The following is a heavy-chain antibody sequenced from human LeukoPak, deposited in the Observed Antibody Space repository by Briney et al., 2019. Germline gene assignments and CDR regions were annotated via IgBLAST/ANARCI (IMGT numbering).Heavy chain of an antibody. CDR1: GFTFSSYS. CDR3: ARLEVFDAFDI. D-gene: IGHD3-3*01. Sequence: GGSLRLSCAASGFTFSSYSMNWVRQAPGKGLEWVSYITRSSSAIYYADSVKGRFTISRDNSKNTLYLQMNSLRAEDTAVYYCARLEVFDAFDIWGQGTMVTVSS. V-gene: IGHV3-48*01. CDR2: ITRSSSAI. J-gene: IGHJ3*02.